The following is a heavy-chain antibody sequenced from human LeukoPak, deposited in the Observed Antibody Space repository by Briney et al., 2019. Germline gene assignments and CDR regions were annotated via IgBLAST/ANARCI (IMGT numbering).Heavy chain of an antibody. CDR3: AKETHLFGYYYYGMDV. J-gene: IGHJ6*02. D-gene: IGHD2-21*01. CDR2: ISGSGGST. V-gene: IGHV3-23*01. Sequence: PGGSLRLSCAASGFTFSSYAMSWVRQAPGKGLEWVSAISGSGGSTYYADSVKGRFTISRDNSKNTLYLQMNSLRAEDTAVYYCAKETHLFGYYYYGMDVWGQGTTVTVSS. CDR1: GFTFSSYA.